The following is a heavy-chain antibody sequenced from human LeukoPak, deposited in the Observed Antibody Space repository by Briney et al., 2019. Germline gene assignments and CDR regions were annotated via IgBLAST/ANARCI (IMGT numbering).Heavy chain of an antibody. V-gene: IGHV3-23*01. Sequence: GGSLRLSCAASGFTFSSYGMSWVRQAPGKGLEWVSAISGSGGSTYYADSVKGRFTISRDNSKNTLYLQMNSLRAEDTAVYYCAKGYYGDYWYYFDYWGQGTLVTVSS. J-gene: IGHJ4*02. CDR3: AKGYYGDYWYYFDY. D-gene: IGHD4-17*01. CDR1: GFTFSSYG. CDR2: ISGSGGST.